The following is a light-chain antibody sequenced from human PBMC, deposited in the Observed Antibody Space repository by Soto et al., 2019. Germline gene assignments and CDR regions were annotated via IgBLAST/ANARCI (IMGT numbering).Light chain of an antibody. CDR1: RSNIGDNT. CDR3: AAWDDSLNGPV. V-gene: IGLV1-44*01. J-gene: IGLJ2*01. Sequence: QSVLTQPPSVSGTPGQRVTISCSGSRSNIGDNTVNWYQQLPGTAPKLLVYYSNQRPSGVPDRFSGSKSGTSASLVISGLQSEDEADYYCAAWDDSLNGPVFGGGTKLTVL. CDR2: YSN.